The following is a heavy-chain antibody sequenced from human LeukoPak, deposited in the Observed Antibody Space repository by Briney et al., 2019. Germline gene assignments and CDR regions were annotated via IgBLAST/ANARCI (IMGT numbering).Heavy chain of an antibody. Sequence: ASVKVSCKASGYTFTSYGISWVRQAPGQGLEWMGWISAYNGNTNYAQKLQGRVTMTTDTSTSTAYMELRSLRSDDTAVYYCTAMAMGYYYYGMDVWGQGTTVTVS. CDR3: TAMAMGYYYYGMDV. CDR2: ISAYNGNT. J-gene: IGHJ6*02. V-gene: IGHV1-18*01. D-gene: IGHD5-18*01. CDR1: GYTFTSYG.